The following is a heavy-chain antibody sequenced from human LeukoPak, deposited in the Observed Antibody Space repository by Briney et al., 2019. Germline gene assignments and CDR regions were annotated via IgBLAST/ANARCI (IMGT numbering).Heavy chain of an antibody. V-gene: IGHV1-69*04. CDR3: ARDMVRYGFDY. D-gene: IGHD5-18*01. CDR2: IIPILGIA. J-gene: IGHJ4*02. Sequence: SVKVSCKASGGTFSSYAISWVRQAPGQGLEWMGRIIPILGIANYAQKFQGRVTITADKSTSTAYMELSSLRSEDTAVYYCARDMVRYGFDYWGQGTLVTVSS. CDR1: GGTFSSYA.